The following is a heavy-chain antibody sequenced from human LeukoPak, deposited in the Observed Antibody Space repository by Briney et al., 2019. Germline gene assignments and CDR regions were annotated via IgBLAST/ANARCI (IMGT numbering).Heavy chain of an antibody. J-gene: IGHJ4*02. V-gene: IGHV4-34*01. Sequence: SETLSLTCAVYGGSFGGYYWSWIRQPPGKGLEWIGEINHSGSTNYNPSLKSRVTISVDTSKNQFSLKLSSVTAADTAVYYCARGCGGDCLGDYWGQGTLVTVSS. CDR3: ARGCGGDCLGDY. CDR2: INHSGST. CDR1: GGSFGGYY. D-gene: IGHD2-21*02.